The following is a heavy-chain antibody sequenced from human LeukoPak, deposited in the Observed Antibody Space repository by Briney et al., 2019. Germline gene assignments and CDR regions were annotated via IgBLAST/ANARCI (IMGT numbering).Heavy chain of an antibody. Sequence: GGPLRLPRAASGFIFRIYSMNCVPQAQGRGLEGVSSIHSSSYIYYAGSVKGRFTISRDNAKNSLYLQMNSLRAEDTAVYYCARGGDCSSTSCSPWYYYYMDVWGKGTTVTVSS. CDR1: GFIFRIYS. V-gene: IGHV3-21*01. CDR3: ARGGDCSSTSCSPWYYYYMDV. CDR2: IHSSSYI. J-gene: IGHJ6*03. D-gene: IGHD2-2*01.